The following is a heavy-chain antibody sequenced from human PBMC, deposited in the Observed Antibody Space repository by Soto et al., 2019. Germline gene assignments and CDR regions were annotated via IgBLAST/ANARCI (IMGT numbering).Heavy chain of an antibody. CDR3: ARKIGTTEYYYYGMDV. D-gene: IGHD1-7*01. J-gene: IGHJ6*02. Sequence: ASVKVSCKASGYTFTSYAMHWVRQAPGQRLEWMGWINAGNGNTKYSQKFQGGVTITRDTSASTAYMELSSLRSEDTAVYYCARKIGTTEYYYYGMDVWGQGTKVTVSS. V-gene: IGHV1-3*01. CDR1: GYTFTSYA. CDR2: INAGNGNT.